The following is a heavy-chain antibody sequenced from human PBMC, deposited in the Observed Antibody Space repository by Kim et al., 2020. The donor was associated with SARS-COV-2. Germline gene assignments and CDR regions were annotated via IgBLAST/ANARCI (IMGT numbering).Heavy chain of an antibody. D-gene: IGHD6-19*01. CDR2: INHSGST. Sequence: SETLSLTCAVYGGSFSGYYWSWIRQPPGKGLEWIGEINHSGSTNYNPSLKSRVTISVDTSKNQFSLKLSSVTAADTAVYYCARDRYSSGLFDYWGQGTLVTVSS. CDR1: GGSFSGYY. J-gene: IGHJ4*02. V-gene: IGHV4-34*01. CDR3: ARDRYSSGLFDY.